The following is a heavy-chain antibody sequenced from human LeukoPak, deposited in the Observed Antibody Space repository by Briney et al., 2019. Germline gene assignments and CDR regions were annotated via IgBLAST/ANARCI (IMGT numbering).Heavy chain of an antibody. D-gene: IGHD2-21*02. Sequence: PGGSLRLSCAASGFTFSSYAMHWVRQAPGKGLEWVAVISYDGSNKYYADSVKGRFTISRDNSKNTLYLQMNSLRAEDTAVYYCAREDPYCGGDCYRFGAFDIWGQGTMVTVSS. J-gene: IGHJ3*02. CDR3: AREDPYCGGDCYRFGAFDI. V-gene: IGHV3-30-3*01. CDR1: GFTFSSYA. CDR2: ISYDGSNK.